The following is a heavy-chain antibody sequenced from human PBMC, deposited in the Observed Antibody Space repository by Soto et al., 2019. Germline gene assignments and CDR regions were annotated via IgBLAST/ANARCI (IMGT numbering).Heavy chain of an antibody. CDR1: GFTFSSYA. V-gene: IGHV3-23*01. J-gene: IGHJ4*02. Sequence: GGSLRLSCAASGFTFSSYAMSWVRQAPGKGLEWVSAISGSGGSTYYADSVKGRFTISRDNSKNTLYLQMNSLRAEDTAAYYCAKAVADYPAPFDYWGQGTLVTVSS. CDR2: ISGSGGST. D-gene: IGHD6-19*01. CDR3: AKAVADYPAPFDY.